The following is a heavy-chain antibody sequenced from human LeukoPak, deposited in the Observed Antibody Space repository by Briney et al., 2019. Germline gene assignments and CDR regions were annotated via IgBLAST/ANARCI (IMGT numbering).Heavy chain of an antibody. V-gene: IGHV1-69*13. D-gene: IGHD3-3*01. J-gene: IGHJ4*02. CDR3: ARGAGIRFLEWLVYFDY. CDR1: GYTFTSYD. Sequence: ASVKVSCKASGYTFTSYDINWVRQATGQGLEWMGGIIPIFGTANYAQKFQGRVTITADESTSTANMELSSLTSEDTAVYYCARGAGIRFLEWLVYFDYWGQGTLVTVSS. CDR2: IIPIFGTA.